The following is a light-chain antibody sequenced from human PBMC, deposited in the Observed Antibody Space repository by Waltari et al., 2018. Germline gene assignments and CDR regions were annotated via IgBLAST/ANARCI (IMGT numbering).Light chain of an antibody. V-gene: IGKV4-1*01. CDR2: WAS. J-gene: IGKJ4*01. CDR3: QQYYNLPLT. Sequence: DFVMTQSPDSLAVSLGERATINCKSSQSVLFDSNHKHYLTWYQQKPGQPPKALIYWASTRESGVPDRFSGSGSGTEFTLTISSLQAEDVAIYYCQQYYNLPLTFGGGTK. CDR1: QSVLFDSNHKHY.